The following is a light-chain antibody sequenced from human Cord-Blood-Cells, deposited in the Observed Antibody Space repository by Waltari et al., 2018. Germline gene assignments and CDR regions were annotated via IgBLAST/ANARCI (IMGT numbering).Light chain of an antibody. Sequence: QSALTQPRSVSGPPGQSVTISCTGTSSHVGGYNYVSWYQHHPGKAHKLMMYDVSKRPAGVPDRFSRSKSGNTASLTISGLQAEDEADYYCCSYAGSYTLVFGGGTKLTVL. J-gene: IGLJ3*02. CDR1: SSHVGGYNY. V-gene: IGLV2-11*01. CDR2: DVS. CDR3: CSYAGSYTLV.